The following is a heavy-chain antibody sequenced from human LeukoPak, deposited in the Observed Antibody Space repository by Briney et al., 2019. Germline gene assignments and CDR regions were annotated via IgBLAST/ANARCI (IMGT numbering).Heavy chain of an antibody. CDR1: GFTFDDYV. J-gene: IGHJ3*01. D-gene: IGHD6-6*01. CDR3: ARSSYSSSSSV. V-gene: IGHV3-9*01. CDR2: ISWNSGTI. Sequence: GGSLRLSCAASGFTFDDYVMNWVRQAPGKGLEWVSGISWNSGTIGYADSVKGRFTISRDNAKNSLYLQINSLRAEDTAVYYCARSSYSSSSSVWGQGTMVTVSS.